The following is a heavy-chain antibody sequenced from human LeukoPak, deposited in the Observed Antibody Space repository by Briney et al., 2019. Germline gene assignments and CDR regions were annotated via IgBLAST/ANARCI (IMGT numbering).Heavy chain of an antibody. Sequence: GGSLRLSCAASGFTFSDYEMNWVRQAPGKGLEWVSYISSSGSTTHYADSVKGRFTISRDNAKTSLNLQMNSLRAEDTAVYYCARTYDTSGYYYHYYYGMDVWGQGTTVTVSS. V-gene: IGHV3-48*03. CDR3: ARTYDTSGYYYHYYYGMDV. CDR2: ISSSGSTT. J-gene: IGHJ6*02. CDR1: GFTFSDYE. D-gene: IGHD3-22*01.